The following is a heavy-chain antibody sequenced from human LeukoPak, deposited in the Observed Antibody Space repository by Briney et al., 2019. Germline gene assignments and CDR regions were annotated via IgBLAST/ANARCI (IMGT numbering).Heavy chain of an antibody. Sequence: SVKVSCKASGGTFSSYAISCVRQARGQGLEWMGGIVPIFGAANYAQKFHSRATTTTDESPRTAYTELGSLRSEATAVYYSTGAGDIVVVPSAPGLLHEKKYGYFQHWGRGTLVTVSS. V-gene: IGHV1-69*05. CDR1: GGTFSSYA. D-gene: IGHD2-2*01. CDR3: TGAGDIVVVPSAPGLLHEKKYGYFQH. CDR2: IVPIFGAA. J-gene: IGHJ2*01.